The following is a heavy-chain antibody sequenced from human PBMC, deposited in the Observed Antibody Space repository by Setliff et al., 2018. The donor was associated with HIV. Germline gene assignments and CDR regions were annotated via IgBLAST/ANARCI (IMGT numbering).Heavy chain of an antibody. Sequence: SETLSLTCTVSGASITSHYSSWIRQSPGRELEWIGYIYSTGSTKYNPSLQSRVSISMDASKNKFSLKVTSVNSADTAIYICTRRINLGSGYYKDHAVDLWGRGTMVTV. CDR1: GASITSHY. V-gene: IGHV4-59*03. J-gene: IGHJ3*01. D-gene: IGHD3-3*01. CDR2: IYSTGST. CDR3: TRRINLGSGYYKDHAVDL.